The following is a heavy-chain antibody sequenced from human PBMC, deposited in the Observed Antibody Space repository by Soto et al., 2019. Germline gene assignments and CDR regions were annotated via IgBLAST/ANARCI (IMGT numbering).Heavy chain of an antibody. Sequence: PSGSRDPTWKVPDGSATRFYWSWFPEPPGKGLEWIGDIFHSGSSNYNPTLKSRVTISFDTTKSQISLRLTSVTAADTAVYYCARAPGLGVADIDYWGQGTLVTVSS. J-gene: IGHJ4*02. CDR1: DGSATRFY. CDR3: ARAPGLGVADIDY. V-gene: IGHV4-59*02. CDR2: IFHSGSS. D-gene: IGHD6-19*01.